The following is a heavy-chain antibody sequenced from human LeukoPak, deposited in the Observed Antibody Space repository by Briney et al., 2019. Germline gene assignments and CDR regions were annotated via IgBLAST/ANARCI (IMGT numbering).Heavy chain of an antibody. CDR2: IIPIFGIA. CDR1: GGTFSSYA. D-gene: IGHD2-2*02. V-gene: IGHV1-69*04. J-gene: IGHJ5*02. Sequence: GASVKVSCKASGGTFSSYAISWVRQAPGQGLEWMGRIIPIFGIANYAQKFQGRVTITADKSTSTAYMELSSLRSEDTAVYYCARGYCSSTSCYKAHNWFDPWGQGTLVTVFS. CDR3: ARGYCSSTSCYKAHNWFDP.